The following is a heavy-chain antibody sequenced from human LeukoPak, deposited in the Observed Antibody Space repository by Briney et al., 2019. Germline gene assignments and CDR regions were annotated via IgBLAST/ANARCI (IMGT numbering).Heavy chain of an antibody. J-gene: IGHJ4*02. Sequence: SETLSLTCTVSGGSVSSGSYYWSWIRQPPGKGLEWIEYIYYSGSTNYNPSLKSRVTISVDTSKNQFSLKLSSVTAADTAVYYCARDRCSSTSCYVDYWGQGTLVTVSS. D-gene: IGHD2-2*01. CDR2: IYYSGST. V-gene: IGHV4-61*01. CDR3: ARDRCSSTSCYVDY. CDR1: GGSVSSGSYY.